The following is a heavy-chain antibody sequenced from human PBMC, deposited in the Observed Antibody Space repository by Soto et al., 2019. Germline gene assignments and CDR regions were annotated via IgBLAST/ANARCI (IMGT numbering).Heavy chain of an antibody. D-gene: IGHD2-15*01. J-gene: IGHJ3*02. CDR1: GFTVSSHA. V-gene: IGHV3-23*01. CDR2: VTADGGT. Sequence: EVPVLESGGGLVQPGGSLRLSCEGSGFTVSSHAMTWIRQAPGKGPEWVSTVTADGGTYYADSVKGRFAMSRDTSENTLYLQMHSLGAEDTAAYYCAPHVSCSGGSCQYDAFAIRGQGTMVTVSS. CDR3: APHVSCSGGSCQYDAFAI.